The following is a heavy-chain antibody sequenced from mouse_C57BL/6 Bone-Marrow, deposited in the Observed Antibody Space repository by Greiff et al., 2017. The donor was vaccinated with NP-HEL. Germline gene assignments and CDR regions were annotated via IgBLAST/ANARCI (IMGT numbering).Heavy chain of an antibody. CDR3: VRQGYGRWYFDV. CDR2: IRSKSNNYAT. D-gene: IGHD1-1*01. J-gene: IGHJ1*03. CDR1: GFSFNTYA. V-gene: IGHV10-1*01. Sequence: EVKLMESGGGLVQPKGSLKLSCAASGFSFNTYAMNWVRQAPGKGLEWVARIRSKSNNYATYYADSVKDRFTISRDDSESMLYLQMNNLKADDTSMYYCVRQGYGRWYFDVWGTGTTVTVSS.